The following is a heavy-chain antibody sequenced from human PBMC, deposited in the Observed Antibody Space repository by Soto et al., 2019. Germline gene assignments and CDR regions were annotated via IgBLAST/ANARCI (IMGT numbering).Heavy chain of an antibody. CDR3: ATMTTVTSDY. Sequence: EVQLVESGGGLVKPGGSLRLSCAASGFTFSSYSMNWVRQAPGKGLEWVSSISSSSSYIYYADSVKGRFTISRDNAKNSLYLKKNSLRAEDRAGYYCATMTTVTSDYWGQGTLVPVSS. CDR1: GFTFSSYS. J-gene: IGHJ4*02. CDR2: ISSSSSYI. D-gene: IGHD4-4*01. V-gene: IGHV3-21*01.